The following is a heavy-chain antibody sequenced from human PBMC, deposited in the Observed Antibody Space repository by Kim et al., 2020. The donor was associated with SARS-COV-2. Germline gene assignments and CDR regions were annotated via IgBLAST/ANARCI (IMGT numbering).Heavy chain of an antibody. J-gene: IGHJ4*02. Sequence: PSPKGRVPISVDTSKNQFSLRLSSVTAADTAVYYCARHIPYSGYGDYWGQGTLVTVSS. CDR3: ARHIPYSGYGDY. D-gene: IGHD5-12*01. V-gene: IGHV4-39*01.